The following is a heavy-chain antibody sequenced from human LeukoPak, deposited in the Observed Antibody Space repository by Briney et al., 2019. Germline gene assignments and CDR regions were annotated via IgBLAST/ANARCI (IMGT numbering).Heavy chain of an antibody. D-gene: IGHD2-2*03. CDR2: IYYSGST. V-gene: IGHV4-59*01. J-gene: IGHJ5*02. CDR1: GGSINSYY. Sequence: PSETLSLTCTVSGGSINSYYWSWIRQPPGEGLEWIGYIYYSGSTNYNPSLKSRVTLSVDTSKNQFSLKLSSVTAADTAVYYCARGAGGGYGSNRFDPWGQGTLVTVSS. CDR3: ARGAGGGYGSNRFDP.